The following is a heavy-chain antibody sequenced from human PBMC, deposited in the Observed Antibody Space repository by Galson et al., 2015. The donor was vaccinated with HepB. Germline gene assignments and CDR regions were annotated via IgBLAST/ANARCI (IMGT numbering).Heavy chain of an antibody. V-gene: IGHV1-46*01. CDR2: INPSGGST. J-gene: IGHJ5*02. D-gene: IGHD2-21*02. Sequence: SVKVSCKASGYTFSNHYLHWVRQAPGQGLEWMGIINPSGGSTSYAQKFQGRVTMTRDTSTSTVYMELSSLRSEDTAVYYCATSVTANWFDPWGQGTLVTVSS. CDR1: GYTFSNHY. CDR3: ATSVTANWFDP.